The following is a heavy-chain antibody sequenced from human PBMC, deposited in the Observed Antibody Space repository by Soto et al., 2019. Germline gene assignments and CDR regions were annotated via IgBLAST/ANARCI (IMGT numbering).Heavy chain of an antibody. J-gene: IGHJ6*02. D-gene: IGHD6-13*01. CDR1: GGSISSGGYY. Sequence: PSQTMSLTCTVSGGSISSGGYYWSWIRQHPGKGLEWIGYIYYSGSTYYNQSLKSRVTISVDTSKNQFSLKLSSVTAADTAVYYCAGNIAAAGTSLYYGMDVWGQGTTVTVSS. V-gene: IGHV4-31*03. CDR3: AGNIAAAGTSLYYGMDV. CDR2: IYYSGST.